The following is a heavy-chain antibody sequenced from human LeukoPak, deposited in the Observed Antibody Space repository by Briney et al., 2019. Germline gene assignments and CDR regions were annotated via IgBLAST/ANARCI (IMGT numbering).Heavy chain of an antibody. CDR3: VRVGRSLHWNPYF. Sequence: PSETLSLTCTVSGGSMSNYYWGYIRQPPGKGLERIGFISYSGKTNCNPSYQRRVTQSVDMSKNQFSLKLTSVTAADTAVYYCVRVGRSLHWNPYFWGLGTLVTVSS. D-gene: IGHD1-1*01. V-gene: IGHV4-59*01. J-gene: IGHJ4*02. CDR1: GGSMSNYY. CDR2: ISYSGKT.